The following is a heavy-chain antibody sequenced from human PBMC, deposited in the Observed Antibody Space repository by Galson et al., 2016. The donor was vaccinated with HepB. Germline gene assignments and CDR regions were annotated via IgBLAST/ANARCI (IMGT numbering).Heavy chain of an antibody. D-gene: IGHD3-9*01. CDR2: IDHSGST. V-gene: IGHV4-39*07. CDR1: RGSITSGAYY. J-gene: IGHJ6*02. Sequence: ETLSLTCTVSRGSITSGAYYWSWIRQPPGKGLEWIGEIDHSGSTNYNPSLKSRVTMSVDTSKNQFSLKLSSVTAEDRAMYYCARGRSITIFGLNTRVGYNGMDVWGQGTTVTVSS. CDR3: ARGRSITIFGLNTRVGYNGMDV.